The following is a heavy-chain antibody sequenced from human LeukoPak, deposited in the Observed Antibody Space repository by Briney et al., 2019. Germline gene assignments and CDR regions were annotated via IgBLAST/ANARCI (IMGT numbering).Heavy chain of an antibody. D-gene: IGHD2-21*02. J-gene: IGHJ6*02. CDR2: IYYSGST. CDR3: ARVVTAILHYYYGMDV. V-gene: IGHV4-39*01. Sequence: SETLSLTCTVSGGSISSSSYYWGWIRQPPGKGLEWIGSIYYSGSTYYNPSLKSRVTISVDTSKNQFSLKLSSVTAADTAVHYCARVVTAILHYYYGMDVWGQGTTVTVSS. CDR1: GGSISSSSYY.